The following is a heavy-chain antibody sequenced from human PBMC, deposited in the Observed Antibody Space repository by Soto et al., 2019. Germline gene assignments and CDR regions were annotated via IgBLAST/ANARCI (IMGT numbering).Heavy chain of an antibody. V-gene: IGHV1-18*01. D-gene: IGHD6-13*01. CDR1: GYTFTSYG. J-gene: IGHJ5*02. Sequence: QVQLVQSGAEVKKPGASVKVSCKASGYTFTSYGISWVRQAPGQGLEWMGWISAYNGNTNYAQKVQGRVTMTTDTSPSTASTELRSMRLAATAVYYCAMGPPYSSGRYAVFDPWGQETLVTVSS. CDR3: AMGPPYSSGRYAVFDP. CDR2: ISAYNGNT.